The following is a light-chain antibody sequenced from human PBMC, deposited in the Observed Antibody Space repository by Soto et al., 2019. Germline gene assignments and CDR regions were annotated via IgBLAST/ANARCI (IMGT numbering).Light chain of an antibody. CDR2: EVS. CDR1: SSDVGGYNY. Sequence: QSALTQPASVSGSPGRSLTISCTGTSSDVGGYNYVSWYQQHPGKAPKLIIYEVSNRPSGVSNRFSGSKSGNTASLTISGLQAEDEADYYCASYTPTSTVLFGGGTKLTVL. V-gene: IGLV2-14*01. CDR3: ASYTPTSTVL. J-gene: IGLJ2*01.